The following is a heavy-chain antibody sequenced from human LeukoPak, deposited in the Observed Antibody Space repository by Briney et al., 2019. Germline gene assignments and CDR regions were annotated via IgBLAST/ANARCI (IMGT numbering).Heavy chain of an antibody. D-gene: IGHD1-26*01. J-gene: IGHJ4*02. CDR3: AKGGGYPFDY. V-gene: IGHV3-23*01. Sequence: GGSLRLSCAASGFTFSSYAMSWVRQAPGKGLEWVSAISSSGGNTFYADSVKGRFTISRDNSKNTLHLQMSSLRAEDTAVYYCAKGGGYPFDYWGQGTLVTVSS. CDR1: GFTFSSYA. CDR2: ISSSGGNT.